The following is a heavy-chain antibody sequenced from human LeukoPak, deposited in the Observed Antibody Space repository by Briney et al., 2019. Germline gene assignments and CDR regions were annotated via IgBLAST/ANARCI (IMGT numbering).Heavy chain of an antibody. CDR3: ARGVYIAAAQYAY. D-gene: IGHD6-13*01. V-gene: IGHV4-59*01. CDR1: SGSISSYY. Sequence: SETLSLTCTVSSGSISSYYWSWIRQPPGKGLEWIGYIYYSGTTNYNPSLKSRVTISVDTSKNQFSLKLSSVTAADTAVYYCARGVYIAAAQYAYWGQGTLVTVSS. J-gene: IGHJ4*02. CDR2: IYYSGTT.